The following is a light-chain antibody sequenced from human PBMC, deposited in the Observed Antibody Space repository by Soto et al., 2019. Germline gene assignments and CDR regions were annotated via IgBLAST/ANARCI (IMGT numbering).Light chain of an antibody. CDR3: QVWDSSSDHGV. Sequence: SYVLTQPPSVSVAPGKTARITCGGNNIGTKSVHWYQHKPGQAPVLVISYDSDRPSGIPERFSSSNSGNTATLSISRVEAGDEADYYCQVWDSSSDHGVFGGGTKLTVL. J-gene: IGLJ2*01. V-gene: IGLV3-21*04. CDR2: YDS. CDR1: NIGTKS.